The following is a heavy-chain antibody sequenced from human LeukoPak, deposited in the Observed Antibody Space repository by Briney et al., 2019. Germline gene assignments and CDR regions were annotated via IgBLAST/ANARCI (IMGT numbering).Heavy chain of an antibody. V-gene: IGHV4-34*01. Sequence: SETLSLTCAVYGGSFSGYYWSWLRQPPGKGLEWIGEINHSGSTNYNPSLKSRVTISVDTSKNQFSLKLSSVTAADTAVYYCARPQATHARSLDPWGQGTLVTVSS. CDR3: ARPQATHARSLDP. J-gene: IGHJ5*02. CDR2: INHSGST. D-gene: IGHD6-6*01. CDR1: GGSFSGYY.